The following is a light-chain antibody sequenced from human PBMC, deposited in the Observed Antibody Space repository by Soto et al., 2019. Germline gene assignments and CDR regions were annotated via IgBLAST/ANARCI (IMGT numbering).Light chain of an antibody. J-gene: IGKJ1*01. V-gene: IGKV1-39*01. Sequence: DIQMTQSPSSLSTSLGDRVTITCRASQSISSYLNWYQQKPGKAPNLLIFAASSLQIGNPSRFSGSGSGTDFTLTISSLQPEALASYYCQQTHSTPSRFGQGPKVEL. CDR1: QSISSY. CDR2: AAS. CDR3: QQTHSTPSR.